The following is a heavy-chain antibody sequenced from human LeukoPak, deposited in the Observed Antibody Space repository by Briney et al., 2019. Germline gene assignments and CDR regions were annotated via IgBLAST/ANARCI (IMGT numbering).Heavy chain of an antibody. V-gene: IGHV3-7*01. J-gene: IGHJ6*02. CDR1: GFTFSSYW. CDR3: ARNPQWLSYSMDV. D-gene: IGHD6-19*01. CDR2: INQDGSEN. Sequence: GGSLRLSCAASGFTFSSYWMSWVRQAPGKGLEWVANINQDGSENYSVDSVKGRFTISRDNAKSSLYLQMNSLRVEDTAVYYCARNPQWLSYSMDVWGQGTTVTASS.